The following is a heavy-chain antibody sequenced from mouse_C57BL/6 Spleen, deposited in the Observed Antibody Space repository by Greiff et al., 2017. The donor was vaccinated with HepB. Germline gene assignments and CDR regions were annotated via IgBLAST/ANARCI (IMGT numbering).Heavy chain of an antibody. Sequence: QVQLQQPGAELVKPGASVKLSCKASGYTFTSYWMHWVKQRPGRGLEWIGRIDPNSGGTKYNEKFKSKATLTVDKPSSTAYMQLSSLTSEDSAVYYGARTPLTTVVATGAMDYWGQGTSVTVSS. V-gene: IGHV1-72*01. CDR1: GYTFTSYW. CDR2: IDPNSGGT. J-gene: IGHJ4*01. CDR3: ARTPLTTVVATGAMDY. D-gene: IGHD1-1*01.